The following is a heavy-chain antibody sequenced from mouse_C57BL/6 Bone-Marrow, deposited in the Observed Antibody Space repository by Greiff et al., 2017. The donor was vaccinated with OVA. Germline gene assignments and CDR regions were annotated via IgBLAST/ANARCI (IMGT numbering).Heavy chain of an antibody. V-gene: IGHV5-2*01. CDR3: ARQLRLRAMDY. D-gene: IGHD3-2*02. J-gene: IGHJ4*01. CDR1: EYEFPSHD. Sequence: DVKLVESGGGLVQPGESLKLSCESNEYEFPSHDMSWVRKTPEKRLELVAAINSDGGSTYYPDTMERRFIISRDNTKETLYLQMSSLRSEDTALYYCARQLRLRAMDYWGQGTSVTVSS. CDR2: INSDGGST.